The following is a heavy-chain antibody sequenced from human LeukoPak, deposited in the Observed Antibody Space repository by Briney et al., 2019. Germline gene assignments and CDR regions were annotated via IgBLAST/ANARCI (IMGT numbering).Heavy chain of an antibody. CDR2: IYHSGST. CDR3: ARHQLYYDFWSGYYGGDAFDI. V-gene: IGHV4-30-2*03. D-gene: IGHD3-3*01. Sequence: SQTLSLTCAVSGGSISSGGYSWSWIRQPPGKGLEWIGYIYHSGSTYYNPSLKSRVTISVDTSKNQFSLKLSSVTAADTAVYYCARHQLYYDFWSGYYGGDAFDIWGQGTMVTVSS. J-gene: IGHJ3*02. CDR1: GGSISSGGYS.